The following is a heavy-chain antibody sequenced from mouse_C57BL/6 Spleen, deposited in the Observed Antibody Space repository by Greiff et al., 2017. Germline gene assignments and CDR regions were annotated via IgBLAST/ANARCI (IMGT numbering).Heavy chain of an antibody. J-gene: IGHJ4*01. CDR2: IHPNSGST. Sequence: VQLQQSGAELVKPGASVKLSCKASGYTFTSYWMHWVKQRPGQGLEWIGMIHPNSGSTNYNEKFKSKATLTVDKSSSTAYMQLSSLTSEDSAVYYCARYLGQGYAMDYWGQGTSVTVSS. D-gene: IGHD3-3*01. CDR3: ARYLGQGYAMDY. CDR1: GYTFTSYW. V-gene: IGHV1-64*01.